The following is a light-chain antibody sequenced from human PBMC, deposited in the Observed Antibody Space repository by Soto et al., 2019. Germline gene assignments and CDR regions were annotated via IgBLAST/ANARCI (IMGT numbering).Light chain of an antibody. CDR3: QHFGGTTFT. Sequence: EIVLTQSPGTLSLSPGEGDTLSCRASQSVSSSYIAWYQQRPGQTPSLLIYGASTRATGIPDRFSGSGSGTHFTLTISRLEPGDFAVYYCQHFGGTTFTFGQGTRLDIK. CDR1: QSVSSSY. V-gene: IGKV3-20*01. J-gene: IGKJ5*01. CDR2: GAS.